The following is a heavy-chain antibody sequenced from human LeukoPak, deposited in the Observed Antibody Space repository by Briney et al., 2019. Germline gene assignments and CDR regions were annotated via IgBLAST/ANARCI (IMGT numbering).Heavy chain of an antibody. CDR3: TTDEDWNYARKDV. J-gene: IGHJ6*02. Sequence: GGSLRLSCAASGFTFNYAWMSWVRQVPGKGLEWVGQTVSEIDGGTTDYAAPVKGRFTISRDDSKSALYLQMNSLKIEDTAVYYCTTDEDWNYARKDVWGQGATVIVSS. CDR2: TVSEIDGGTT. D-gene: IGHD1-7*01. V-gene: IGHV3-15*04. CDR1: GFTFNYAW.